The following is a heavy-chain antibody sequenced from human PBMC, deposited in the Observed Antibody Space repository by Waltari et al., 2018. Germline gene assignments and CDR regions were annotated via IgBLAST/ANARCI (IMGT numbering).Heavy chain of an antibody. Sequence: QVQLQESGPGLVKPSETLSLTCTVSGYSISSGYYWGWIRQPPGKGLEWIGSIYHSGSTYYTPSLKSRVTISVDTSKNQFSLKLSSVTAADTAVYYCARALGGGDWFFDYWGQGTLVTVSS. CDR2: IYHSGST. CDR3: ARALGGGDWFFDY. CDR1: GYSISSGYY. D-gene: IGHD2-21*01. J-gene: IGHJ4*02. V-gene: IGHV4-38-2*02.